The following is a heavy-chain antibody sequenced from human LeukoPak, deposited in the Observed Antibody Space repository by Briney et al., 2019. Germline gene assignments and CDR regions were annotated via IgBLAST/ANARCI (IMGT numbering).Heavy chain of an antibody. J-gene: IGHJ4*02. V-gene: IGHV4-59*01. CDR3: ARLGQNYDILTGYYNGYYFDY. Sequence: SETLSLTCTVSGGTISSYYWSWIRQPPGKGLEWIGYIYYSGSTNYNPSLKSRVTISVDTSKDQFSLKLSSVTAADTAVYYCARLGQNYDILTGYYNGYYFDYWGQGTLVTVSS. CDR1: GGTISSYY. CDR2: IYYSGST. D-gene: IGHD3-9*01.